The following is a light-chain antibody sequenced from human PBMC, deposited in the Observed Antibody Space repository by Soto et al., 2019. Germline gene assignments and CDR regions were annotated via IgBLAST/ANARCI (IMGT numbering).Light chain of an antibody. J-gene: IGKJ5*01. V-gene: IGKV2-30*01. CDR1: QSLVYRDGNTY. Sequence: DVVVTQSPLSLPVTLGQAASISCGSSQSLVYRDGNTYLSWFHQRTGQSPRRLIYKVSNRDSGVPDRFSGSGSGTDFTLRISRVEAEDVGVYYCMQGTHWPPITFGQGTRLEIK. CDR3: MQGTHWPPIT. CDR2: KVS.